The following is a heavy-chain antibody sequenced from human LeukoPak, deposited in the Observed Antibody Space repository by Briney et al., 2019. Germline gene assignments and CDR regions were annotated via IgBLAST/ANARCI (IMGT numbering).Heavy chain of an antibody. V-gene: IGHV3-74*01. CDR2: INTDGSST. D-gene: IGHD1-1*01. CDR1: GFTSSSYW. Sequence: GGSLRLSCAASGFTSSSYWMHWVRQAPGKGLVWVSRINTDGSSTSYADSVKGRFTISRDNAKNTLYLQMNSLRAEDTAVYYCAREARYMNYFDYWGQGTLVTVSS. J-gene: IGHJ4*02. CDR3: AREARYMNYFDY.